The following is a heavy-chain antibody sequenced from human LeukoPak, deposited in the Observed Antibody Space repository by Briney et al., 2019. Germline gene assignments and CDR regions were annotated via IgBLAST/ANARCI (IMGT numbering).Heavy chain of an antibody. Sequence: GGSLRLSCAASGFTFSSYEMNWVRQAPGKGLEWVSYISSSGSTIYYADSVKGRFTISRDNAKNSLYLQMNSLRAEDTAVYYCARDRSNWNLHRYYYYMDVWGKGTTVTVSS. CDR3: ARDRSNWNLHRYYYYMDV. CDR2: ISSSGSTI. D-gene: IGHD1-20*01. J-gene: IGHJ6*03. V-gene: IGHV3-48*03. CDR1: GFTFSSYE.